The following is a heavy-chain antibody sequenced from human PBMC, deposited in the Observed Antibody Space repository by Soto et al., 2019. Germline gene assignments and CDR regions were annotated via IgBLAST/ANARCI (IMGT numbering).Heavy chain of an antibody. J-gene: IGHJ3*02. Sequence: QITLKESGHTLVKPTQTLTLTCTFSGISLSTSGVGVGWIRQPPGTALDCIALIYWDDDKRYSPSLKSRLTITKDTSKNHVVLTMTNMDPGDTSTYYCAHRPHYDFWSGYSDAFDSLGQGTMVTVSS. CDR2: IYWDDDK. CDR3: AHRPHYDFWSGYSDAFDS. V-gene: IGHV2-5*02. D-gene: IGHD3-3*01. CDR1: GISLSTSGVG.